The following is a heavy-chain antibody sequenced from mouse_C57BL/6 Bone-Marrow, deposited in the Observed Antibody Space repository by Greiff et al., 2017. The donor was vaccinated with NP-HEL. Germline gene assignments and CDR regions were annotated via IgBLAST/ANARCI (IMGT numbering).Heavy chain of an antibody. Sequence: EVKLMESGGGLVKPGGSLKLSCAASGFTFSDYGMHWVRQAPEKGLEWVAYISSGSSTIYYADTVKGRFTISRDNAKNTLFLQMTSLRSEDTAMYYCARIAYYSNLYAMDYWGQGTSVTVSS. CDR3: ARIAYYSNLYAMDY. D-gene: IGHD2-5*01. CDR2: ISSGSSTI. V-gene: IGHV5-17*01. J-gene: IGHJ4*01. CDR1: GFTFSDYG.